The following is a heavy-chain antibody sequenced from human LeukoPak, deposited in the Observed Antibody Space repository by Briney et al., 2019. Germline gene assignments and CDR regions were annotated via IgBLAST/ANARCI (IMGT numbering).Heavy chain of an antibody. CDR2: ISASNSTI. CDR1: GITFSSYS. V-gene: IGHV3-48*01. Sequence: GGSLRLSWEASGITFSSYSINWVRKAPGRGLEWVSYISASNSTIYYADSVKGRFTISRDNSKNTLYLQMNSLRADDTAVYYCAKRRGLELTYYYHMDVWGKGTTVTVSS. CDR3: AKRRGLELTYYYHMDV. D-gene: IGHD1-7*01. J-gene: IGHJ6*03.